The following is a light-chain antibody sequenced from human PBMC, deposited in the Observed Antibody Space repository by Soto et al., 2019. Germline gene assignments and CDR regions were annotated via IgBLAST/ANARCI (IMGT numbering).Light chain of an antibody. CDR2: GAS. CDR3: QQYGSSPWT. CDR1: QSVSSSY. Sequence: EIVLTQSAGTLSWSAGERATLSCRASQSVSSSYLAWYQQKPGQAPRLLIYGASSRATGIPDRFSGSGSGTDFTLTISRLETEDFAVYYCQQYGSSPWTFGQGTKVDIK. V-gene: IGKV3-20*01. J-gene: IGKJ1*01.